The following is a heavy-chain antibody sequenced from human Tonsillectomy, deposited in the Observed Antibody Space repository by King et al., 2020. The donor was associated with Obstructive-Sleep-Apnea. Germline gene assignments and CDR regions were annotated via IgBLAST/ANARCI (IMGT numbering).Heavy chain of an antibody. V-gene: IGHV1-46*01. CDR3: ARARVMIYGDHALGY. J-gene: IGHJ4*02. Sequence: VQLVQSGAGVKQPGASVKGSWQASGYTFTSYYMHWVRQAPGQGLEWMGIINPSGGSTSYAQKFPGRVTMTRDTSTSTVYMELSSLRAEDPAVYYCARARVMIYGDHALGYWGQGTPVTASS. CDR2: INPSGGST. D-gene: IGHD4-17*01. CDR1: GYTFTSYY.